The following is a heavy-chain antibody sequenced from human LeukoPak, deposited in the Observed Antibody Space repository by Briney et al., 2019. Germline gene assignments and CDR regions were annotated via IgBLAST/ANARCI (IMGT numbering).Heavy chain of an antibody. CDR3: ARVRYNSGYIFDY. V-gene: IGHV3-11*04. CDR1: GFTFSDYY. CDR2: ISNSGATI. Sequence: GGSLRLSCAASGFTFSDYYMSWIRQAPGMGLEWVSYISNSGATIYYADSVKGRFTISRDNAKNSLYLQMNSLRAEDAAVYYCARVRYNSGYIFDYWGQGALVTVSS. J-gene: IGHJ4*02. D-gene: IGHD5-18*01.